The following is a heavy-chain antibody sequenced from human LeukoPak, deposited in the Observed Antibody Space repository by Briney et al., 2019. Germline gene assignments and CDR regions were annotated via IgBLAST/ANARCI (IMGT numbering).Heavy chain of an antibody. V-gene: IGHV1-69*05. J-gene: IGHJ3*02. CDR1: GGTFSSYA. Sequence: ASVKVSCKASGGTFSSYAISWVRQAPGQGLEWMGGIIPIFGTANYAQKFQGRVTITTDESTSTAYMELSSLRSEDTAVYYCARSLWWYREDAFDIWGQGTMVTVSS. CDR3: ARSLWWYREDAFDI. D-gene: IGHD4-23*01. CDR2: IIPIFGTA.